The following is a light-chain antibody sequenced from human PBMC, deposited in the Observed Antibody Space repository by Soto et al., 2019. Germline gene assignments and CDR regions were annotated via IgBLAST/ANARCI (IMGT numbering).Light chain of an antibody. CDR2: RNN. CDR1: SSNIGTNY. J-gene: IGLJ3*02. CDR3: AAWDDSLSGVL. V-gene: IGLV1-47*01. Sequence: QSLLSQPPSASGTPGQRVTVSCSGSSSNIGTNYVYWYQQLPATAPKLLIYRNNQRPSGVPDRFAGSKSGTSASLAISGLRSEDEADYFCAAWDDSLSGVLFGGGTKLTVL.